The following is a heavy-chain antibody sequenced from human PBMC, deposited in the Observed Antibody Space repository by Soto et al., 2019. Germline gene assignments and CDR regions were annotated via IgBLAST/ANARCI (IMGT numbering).Heavy chain of an antibody. CDR3: ATWHEREHAYDV. Sequence: VQLVESGGGLMQPGESLRLSCAASGLTVSGKKYVAWVRQAPGKGLEWVSALYDVDGSFYSDSVKGRFTTSSDSSKTAVYLQMIDLRPAYTAVYYCATWHEREHAYDVWGQGTTFTVSS. CDR2: LYDVDGS. V-gene: IGHV3-53*01. J-gene: IGHJ3*01. D-gene: IGHD1-1*01. CDR1: GLTVSGKKY.